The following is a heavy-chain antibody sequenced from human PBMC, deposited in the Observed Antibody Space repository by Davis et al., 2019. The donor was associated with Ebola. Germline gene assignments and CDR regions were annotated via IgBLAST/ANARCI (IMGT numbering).Heavy chain of an antibody. V-gene: IGHV1-3*01. Sequence: ASVKVSCKASGFILTKYAIHWVRQAPGQRLEWMGWVHGGNGNTKYSQRFQGRVTMTRDTSTSTVYMELSSLRSEDTAVYYCARAQFPTTSDHWGQGTLVTVSS. J-gene: IGHJ4*02. CDR2: VHGGNGNT. CDR3: ARAQFPTTSDH. D-gene: IGHD1-1*01. CDR1: GFILTKYA.